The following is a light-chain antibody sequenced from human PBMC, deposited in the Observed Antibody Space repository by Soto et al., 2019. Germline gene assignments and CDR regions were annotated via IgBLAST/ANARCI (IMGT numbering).Light chain of an antibody. Sequence: QSALTQPASISASPGQSISISCTGTSNDVGAFDYVSWYQQHPGKAPKLIIFEVFNRPSGVSTRFSGSKSGSTASLTISGLQAEDEADYYCCSYAGSYTFGVFGTGTKLTVL. CDR1: SNDVGAFDY. J-gene: IGLJ1*01. CDR3: CSYAGSYTFGV. V-gene: IGLV2-14*01. CDR2: EVF.